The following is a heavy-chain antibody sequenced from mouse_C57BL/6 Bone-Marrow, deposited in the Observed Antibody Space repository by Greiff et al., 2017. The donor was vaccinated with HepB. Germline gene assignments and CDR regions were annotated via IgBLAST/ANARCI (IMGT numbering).Heavy chain of an antibody. CDR1: GFTFSDYG. V-gene: IGHV5-17*01. D-gene: IGHD2-2*01. Sequence: DVQLVESGGGLVKPGGSLKLSCAASGFTFSDYGMHWVRQAPEKGLEWVAYISSGSSTIYYADTVKGRFTISRDNAKNTLFLQMTSLRSEDTAMYYCARMVTTWFAYWGQGTLVTVSA. CDR2: ISSGSSTI. J-gene: IGHJ3*01. CDR3: ARMVTTWFAY.